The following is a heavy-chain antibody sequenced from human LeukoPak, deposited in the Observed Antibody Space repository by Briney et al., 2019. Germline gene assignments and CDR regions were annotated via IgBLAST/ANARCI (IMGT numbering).Heavy chain of an antibody. CDR3: ARGFSH. J-gene: IGHJ4*02. Sequence: GKGLEWIGEIDHSGSTTYNPSLKSRVTTSVDTSKNQFSLKLNSVTAADTAVYYCARGFSHWGQGTLVTVSS. CDR2: IDHSGST. V-gene: IGHV4-34*01.